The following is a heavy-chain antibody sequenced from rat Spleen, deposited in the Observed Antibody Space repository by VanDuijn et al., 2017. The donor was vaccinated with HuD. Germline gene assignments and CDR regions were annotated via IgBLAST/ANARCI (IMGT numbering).Heavy chain of an antibody. V-gene: IGHV2-77*01. J-gene: IGHJ2*01. D-gene: IGHD1-11*01. CDR3: ARGGYTTDN. CDR1: GFSLTSYG. Sequence: QVQLKESGPGLMQPSETLSLTCTVSGFSLTSYGVHWVRQAPGKGLEWMGIMWGDGSTHYNPILKSRLSISRDTSKSQVFFTMNSLQTDDTAMYFCARGGYTTDNWGQGVMVTVSS. CDR2: MWGDGST.